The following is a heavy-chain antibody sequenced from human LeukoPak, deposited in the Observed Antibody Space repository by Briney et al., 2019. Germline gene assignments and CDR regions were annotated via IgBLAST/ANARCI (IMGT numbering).Heavy chain of an antibody. J-gene: IGHJ4*02. D-gene: IGHD3-10*01. CDR2: IIPIFGTA. CDR1: GYTFTSYG. CDR3: ARGGGDGSGSYAFDY. V-gene: IGHV1-69*13. Sequence: SVKVSCKASGYTFTSYGISWVRQAPGQGLEWMGGIIPIFGTANYAQKFQGRVTITADESTSTAYMELSSLRSEDTAVYYCARGGGDGSGSYAFDYWGQGTLVTVSS.